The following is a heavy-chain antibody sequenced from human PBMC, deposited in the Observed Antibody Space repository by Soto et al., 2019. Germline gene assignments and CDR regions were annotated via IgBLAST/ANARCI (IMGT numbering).Heavy chain of an antibody. CDR2: VSPGGDVS. V-gene: IGHV3-23*01. D-gene: IGHD1-20*01. J-gene: IGHJ3*01. CDR1: GFTFSSFV. CDR3: VRRAITATTKWGAFDV. Sequence: PGGSLRLSCAASGFTFSSFVMNWVRQAPGKGLEWVSTVSPGGDVSHYTGSVKGRFTISRDNSRRTLHLQMDSLRAEDAAVYFCVRRAITATTKWGAFDVWGQGTVVTVSS.